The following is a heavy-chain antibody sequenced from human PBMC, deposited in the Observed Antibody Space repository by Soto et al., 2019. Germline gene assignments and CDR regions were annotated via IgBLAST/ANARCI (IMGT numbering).Heavy chain of an antibody. CDR3: AHNAEYHTSGHYQN. D-gene: IGHD2-15*01. Sequence: QITLKESGPALVKHTQTLTLTCSFSGFSLRTSGVGVGWSRQSPGKALEWLALIYWDDGKYYSPSLKTRLAITKDSSKNQVVLTVTNMDPVDTATYYCAHNAEYHTSGHYQNWGQGTQVTVS. CDR2: IYWDDGK. V-gene: IGHV2-5*02. J-gene: IGHJ4*02. CDR1: GFSLRTSGVG.